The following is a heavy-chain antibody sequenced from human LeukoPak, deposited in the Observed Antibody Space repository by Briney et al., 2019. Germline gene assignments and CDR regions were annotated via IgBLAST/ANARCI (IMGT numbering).Heavy chain of an antibody. V-gene: IGHV3-21*01. CDR2: ISSSSSYI. J-gene: IGHJ4*02. CDR1: GFTFSSYS. CDR3: ARDLFRRDFYGSGDYDY. Sequence: PGGSLRLSCAASGFTFSSYSMNWVRQAPGKGLEWVSSISSSSSYIYYADSVKGRFTISRDNAKNSLYLQMNSLRAEDTAVYYCARDLFRRDFYGSGDYDYWGQGTLVTVSS. D-gene: IGHD3-10*01.